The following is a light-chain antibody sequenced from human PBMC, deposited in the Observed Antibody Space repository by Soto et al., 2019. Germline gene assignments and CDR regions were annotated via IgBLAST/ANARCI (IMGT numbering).Light chain of an antibody. CDR1: QNVGSRY. CDR3: RQYGSSPRT. CDR2: GTS. J-gene: IGKJ1*01. V-gene: IGKV3-20*01. Sequence: EIVLTQSPGNLSFSPGERATLPCRASQNVGSRYLAWYQQKPGQAPRVIIYGTSNRATGIPDRFSGSWSGTDFSLTISSLEPGDLAVYYCRQYGSSPRTLGQGTKVDI.